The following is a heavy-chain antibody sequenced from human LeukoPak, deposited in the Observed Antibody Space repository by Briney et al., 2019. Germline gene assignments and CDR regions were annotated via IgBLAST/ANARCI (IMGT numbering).Heavy chain of an antibody. J-gene: IGHJ4*02. D-gene: IGHD1-26*01. CDR2: IYYSGST. CDR3: ARQWSGSDFDY. V-gene: IGHV4-39*01. CDR1: GGSISSSSYY. Sequence: PSETLSLTCTVSGGSISSSSYYWGWIRQPPGKGLEWIGSIYYSGSTYYNPPLKSRVTISVDTSKNQFSLKLSSVTAADTAVYYCARQWSGSDFDYWGQGTLVTVSS.